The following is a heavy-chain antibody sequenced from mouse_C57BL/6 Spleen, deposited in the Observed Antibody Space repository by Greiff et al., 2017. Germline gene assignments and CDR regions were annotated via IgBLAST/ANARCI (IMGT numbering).Heavy chain of an antibody. J-gene: IGHJ2*01. CDR1: GYTFTEYT. Sequence: QVQLQQSGAELVKPGASVKLSCKASGYTFTEYTIHWVKQRPGQGLEWIGWFYPGSGGIKYNEKFKGKATLTAYKSSSTVYMELSRLTSEDTAVXVCARSRASAGLDYWGQGTTLTVSS. CDR3: ARSRASAGLDY. V-gene: IGHV1-62-2*01. D-gene: IGHD1-2*01. CDR2: FYPGSGGI.